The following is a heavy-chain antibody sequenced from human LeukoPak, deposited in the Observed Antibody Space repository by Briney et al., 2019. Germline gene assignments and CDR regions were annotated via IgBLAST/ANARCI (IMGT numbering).Heavy chain of an antibody. D-gene: IGHD3-22*01. V-gene: IGHV3-NL1*01. CDR3: ARDRSGYDSSGYYSWFDP. J-gene: IGHJ5*02. CDR2: IYTNGRDT. CDR1: GFTFSSYS. Sequence: GGSLRLSCAASGFTFSSYSMNWVRQAPGKGLEWVSGIYTNGRDTRYADSVKGRFTISRDNSKNTLYLQMHSLRVEDTAVYYCARDRSGYDSSGYYSWFDPWGQGTLVTVSS.